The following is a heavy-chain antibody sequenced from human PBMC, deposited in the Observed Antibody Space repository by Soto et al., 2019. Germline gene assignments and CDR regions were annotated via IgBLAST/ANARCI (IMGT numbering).Heavy chain of an antibody. V-gene: IGHV3-15*01. CDR2: IKSKDNGGTT. J-gene: IGHJ2*01. CDR3: VTRDAYKPRKYFAL. CDR1: GFTFNIAW. D-gene: IGHD1-1*01. Sequence: EMQLVESGGGLVKPGESLRLSCAASGFTFNIAWMSWVSQAPGKGLEWVGRIKSKDNGGTTDFAEPVRGRFTISRDDSKNTLNLQMNSLKTEDTAVYYCVTRDAYKPRKYFALWGRGTLVTVSS.